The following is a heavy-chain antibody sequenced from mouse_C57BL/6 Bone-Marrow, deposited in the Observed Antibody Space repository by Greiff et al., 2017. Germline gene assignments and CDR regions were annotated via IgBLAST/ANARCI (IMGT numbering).Heavy chain of an antibody. D-gene: IGHD1-1*01. J-gene: IGHJ2*01. V-gene: IGHV14-2*01. Sequence: VQLKQSGAELVKPGASVKLSCTASGFNIKDYYMHWVKQRTEQGLEWIGRIDPEDGETKYAPKFQGKATITADTSSNTAYLQLSSLTSEDTAVYYCARPGEFITAVGYYFDYWGQSTTLTVSS. CDR1: GFNIKDYY. CDR3: ARPGEFITAVGYYFDY. CDR2: IDPEDGET.